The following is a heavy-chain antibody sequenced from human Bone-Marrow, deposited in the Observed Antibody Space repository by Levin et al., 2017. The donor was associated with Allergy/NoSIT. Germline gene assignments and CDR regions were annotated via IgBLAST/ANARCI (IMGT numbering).Heavy chain of an antibody. D-gene: IGHD5-12*01. CDR1: GFSLSTSGVG. J-gene: IGHJ4*02. V-gene: IGHV2-5*01. Sequence: SGPTLVKPTQTLTLTCTFSGFSLSTSGVGVGWIRQPPGKALEWLALIYWNDDKRYSPSLKSRLTITKDTSKNQVVLTMTNMDPVDTATYYCAHSSKGDIVATISFDYWGQGTLVTVSS. CDR2: IYWNDDK. CDR3: AHSSKGDIVATISFDY.